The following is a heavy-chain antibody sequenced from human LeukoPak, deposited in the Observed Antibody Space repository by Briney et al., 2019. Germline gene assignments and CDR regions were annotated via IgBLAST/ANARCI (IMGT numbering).Heavy chain of an antibody. CDR3: AKDSTPMVRGVTNYYYGMDV. Sequence: GGSLRLSCAASGFTFDDYAMHWVRQAPGKGLEWVSGISWNSGSIGYADSVKGRFTISRDNAKNSLYRQMNSLRAEDTALYYCAKDSTPMVRGVTNYYYGMDVWGQGTTVTVSS. D-gene: IGHD3-10*01. J-gene: IGHJ6*02. V-gene: IGHV3-9*01. CDR1: GFTFDDYA. CDR2: ISWNSGSI.